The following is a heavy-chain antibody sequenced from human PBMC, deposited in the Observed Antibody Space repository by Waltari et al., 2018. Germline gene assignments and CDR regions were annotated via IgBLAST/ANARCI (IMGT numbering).Heavy chain of an antibody. J-gene: IGHJ4*02. Sequence: EVQLVESGGGLVQPVGSLRLSCAASGFTFSSYWMHWVRQSPGKGLVWVSRSNPDGSTTNYADSVKGRFTISRDNAKNTLYLQMNSLRPDDTAVYYCTRGGLEPVDYWGQGTLVTVSS. CDR3: TRGGLEPVDY. V-gene: IGHV3-74*01. CDR1: GFTFSSYW. CDR2: SNPDGSTT. D-gene: IGHD1-1*01.